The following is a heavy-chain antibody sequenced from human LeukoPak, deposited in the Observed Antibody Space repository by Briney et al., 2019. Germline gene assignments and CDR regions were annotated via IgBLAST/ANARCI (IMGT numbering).Heavy chain of an antibody. D-gene: IGHD2-21*02. CDR1: GGSISFYY. CDR2: IYGSGTT. CDR3: ATWVTSGYYALDV. J-gene: IGHJ6*02. Sequence: SETLSLTCTVSGGSISFYYWSWIRQPPGKGPEWIGYIYGSGTTNYNPSVKSRVTISVDTSKTQFSLKLSSVTAADTAVYYCATWVTSGYYALDVWGQGTTVIVSS. V-gene: IGHV4-59*01.